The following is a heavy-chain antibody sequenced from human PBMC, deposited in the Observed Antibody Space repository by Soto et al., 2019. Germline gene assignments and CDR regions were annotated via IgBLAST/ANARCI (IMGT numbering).Heavy chain of an antibody. D-gene: IGHD6-13*01. CDR3: AREGAAAARMFDN. J-gene: IGHJ4*02. V-gene: IGHV1-46*02. Sequence: ASVKVSCKASGYTFNMYYMHWVRQAPGQGLEWMGVINPNGDTTTYAQRFQGRPTMTRDTSTSTVYMDLTSLRSEDTAVYYCAREGAAAARMFDNWGQGTLVTVSS. CDR1: GYTFNMYY. CDR2: INPNGDTT.